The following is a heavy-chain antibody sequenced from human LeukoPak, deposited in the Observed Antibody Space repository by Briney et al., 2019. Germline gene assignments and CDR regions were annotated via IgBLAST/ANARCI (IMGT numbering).Heavy chain of an antibody. D-gene: IGHD2-15*01. CDR2: IIPIFGTA. J-gene: IGHJ4*02. Sequence: SVKVSCKASGGTFSSYAISWVRQAPGQGLEWMGGIIPIFGTANYAQKFQGRVTITADESTSTAYMELSRLRSDDTAVYYCARDPGYCSGGSCYLDWGQGTLVAVSS. CDR3: ARDPGYCSGGSCYLD. CDR1: GGTFSSYA. V-gene: IGHV1-69*13.